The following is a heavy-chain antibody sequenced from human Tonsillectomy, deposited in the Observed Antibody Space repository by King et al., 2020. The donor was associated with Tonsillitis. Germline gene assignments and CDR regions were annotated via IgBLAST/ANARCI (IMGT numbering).Heavy chain of an antibody. CDR1: GFTFSNYW. J-gene: IGHJ3*02. V-gene: IGHV3-7*04. CDR3: ARDSNYYDRRYYYDPFYM. CDR2: IKQDGSEK. D-gene: IGHD3-22*01. Sequence: VQLVESGGGLVQPGGSLRLSCAGSGFTFSNYWMTGVRQSPGKGLEWVANIKQDGSEKYYVDSVKGRFTISRDHAKNSLYLQMNSLRADDTAVYYCARDSNYYDRRYYYDPFYMWGPGTMVTVSS.